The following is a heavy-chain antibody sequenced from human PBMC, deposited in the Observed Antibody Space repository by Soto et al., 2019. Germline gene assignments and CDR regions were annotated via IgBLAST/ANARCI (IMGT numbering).Heavy chain of an antibody. CDR1: GGTFSSYA. V-gene: IGHV1-69*12. D-gene: IGHD6-19*01. Sequence: QVQLVQSGAEVKKPGSSVKVSCKASGGTFSSYAISWVRQAPGQGLEWMGGIIPIFGTANYAQKCQGRVTLTADESTSTAYMELSSLRSEDTAVYYCASPPNESSGYYYGMDVWGQGTTVTVSS. CDR2: IIPIFGTA. CDR3: ASPPNESSGYYYGMDV. J-gene: IGHJ6*02.